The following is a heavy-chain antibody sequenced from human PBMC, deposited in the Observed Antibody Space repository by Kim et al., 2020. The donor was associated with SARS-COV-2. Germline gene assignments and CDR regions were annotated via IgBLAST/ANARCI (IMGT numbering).Heavy chain of an antibody. J-gene: IGHJ5*02. V-gene: IGHV1-3*01. D-gene: IGHD6-19*01. Sequence: QKFQGRVTITRDTSASTAYMGLSSLRSEDTAVYYCARGWAWLVKAGWFDPWGQGTLVTVSS. CDR3: ARGWAWLVKAGWFDP.